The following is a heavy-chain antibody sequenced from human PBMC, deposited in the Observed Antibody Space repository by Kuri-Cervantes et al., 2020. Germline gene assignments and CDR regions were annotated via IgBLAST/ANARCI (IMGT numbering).Heavy chain of an antibody. CDR1: GGSVSSVTYF. CDR2: ISYSGST. CDR3: AREYYYYMDN. Sequence: SETLSLTCTVSGGSVSSVTYFWSWIRQPPGKGLEWIGYISYSGSTNYNPSLKSRVTISVDTSNNQFSLKLSSVTAADTAVYYCAREYYYYMDNWGKGTTVTVSS. V-gene: IGHV4-61*01. J-gene: IGHJ6*03.